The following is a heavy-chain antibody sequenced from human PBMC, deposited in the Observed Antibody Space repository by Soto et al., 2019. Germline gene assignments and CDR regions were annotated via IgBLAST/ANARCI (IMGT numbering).Heavy chain of an antibody. CDR3: VKDGKWLVRLEPHYSSFDQ. D-gene: IGHD6-19*01. Sequence: PGGSLRLSCAASGFTFDNYGMHWVRQAPGKGLEWVAVVSYDGGNKFYADFVQGRFIISRDNSKNTLFLQMNSLRPEDTAVYYCVKDGKWLVRLEPHYSSFDQWGQGMLVTVSS. CDR1: GFTFDNYG. J-gene: IGHJ4*02. CDR2: VSYDGGNK. V-gene: IGHV3-30*18.